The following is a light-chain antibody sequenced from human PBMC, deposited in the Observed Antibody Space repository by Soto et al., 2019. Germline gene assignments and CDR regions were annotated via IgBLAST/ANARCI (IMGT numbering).Light chain of an antibody. CDR1: SSNIGSNS. CDR2: STS. CDR3: AAWDDSLNGLYV. Sequence: QLVLTQPPSASGTPGQRVTISCSGSSSNIGSNSVNWYQQLPGTAPKLLVYSTSQRPSGVPDRFSGSKSGTSASLAISALQSEDEADYFCAAWDDSLNGLYVFGTGTKLTVL. J-gene: IGLJ1*01. V-gene: IGLV1-44*01.